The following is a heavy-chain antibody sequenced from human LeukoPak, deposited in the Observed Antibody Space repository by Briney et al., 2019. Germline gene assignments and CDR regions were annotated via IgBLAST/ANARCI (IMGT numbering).Heavy chain of an antibody. CDR1: GFTFSSYE. V-gene: IGHV3-48*03. CDR3: ARLRSLDCSGVSCYTGYMDV. D-gene: IGHD2-15*01. Sequence: GGSLRLSCAVSGFTFSSYEMNWVRQAPGKGLEWVSYISSSGSTIYYADSAKGRFTISRDNAKNSLYLQMNSLRAEDTAVYYCARLRSLDCSGVSCYTGYMDVWGKGTTVTVSS. CDR2: ISSSGSTI. J-gene: IGHJ6*03.